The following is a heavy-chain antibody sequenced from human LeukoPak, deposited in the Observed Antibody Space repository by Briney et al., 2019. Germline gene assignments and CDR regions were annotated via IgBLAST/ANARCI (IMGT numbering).Heavy chain of an antibody. CDR2: IYTRGST. Sequence: SETLSLTCTVSGGSINNYYWSWIRQPAGKGLEWIGRIYTRGSTNYNPSLKSRVTMSVDTSKNQFSLKLSSVTAADTAVYYCATTHFSSSSFLDPWGQGTLVTVSS. V-gene: IGHV4-4*07. J-gene: IGHJ5*02. CDR3: ATTHFSSSSFLDP. D-gene: IGHD6-13*01. CDR1: GGSINNYY.